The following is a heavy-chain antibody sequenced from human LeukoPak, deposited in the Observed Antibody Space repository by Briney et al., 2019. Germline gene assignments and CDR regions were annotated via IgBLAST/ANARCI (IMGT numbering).Heavy chain of an antibody. D-gene: IGHD6-19*01. V-gene: IGHV3-21*01. CDR3: ARRAAVAGTFDP. J-gene: IGHJ5*02. CDR1: GFTLSKYR. Sequence: PGGSLRLSCAASGFTLSKYRINWVRQAPGKGLEWVSSISSSSSYIYYADSVKGRFTISRDNAKNSMYLQLNSLRAEDTAVYYCARRAAVAGTFDPWGQGTLVTVSS. CDR2: ISSSSSYI.